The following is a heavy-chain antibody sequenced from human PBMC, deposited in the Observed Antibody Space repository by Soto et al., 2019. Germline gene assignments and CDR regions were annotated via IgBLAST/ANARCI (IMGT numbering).Heavy chain of an antibody. CDR1: GYSFTSYW. CDR3: ARGAPALGSSDYVGMDV. J-gene: IGHJ6*02. V-gene: IGHV5-51*01. CDR2: IYPGDSDT. D-gene: IGHD5-12*01. Sequence: GESLKISCKGSGYSFTSYWIGWVRQMPGKGLEWMGIIYPGDSDTRYSPSFQGQVTISADKSISTAYLQWSSLKASDTAMYYCARGAPALGSSDYVGMDVWGQGTTVSVSS.